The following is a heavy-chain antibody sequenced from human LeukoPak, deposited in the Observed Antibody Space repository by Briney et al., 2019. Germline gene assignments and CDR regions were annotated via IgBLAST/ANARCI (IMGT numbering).Heavy chain of an antibody. V-gene: IGHV3-30*03. D-gene: IGHD6-13*01. CDR1: GFTFSSYG. Sequence: PGRSLRLSCAASGFTFSSYGMHWVRQAPGKGLEWVAVISYDGSNEYYSDSVKGRFTISRDNSRNTLYLQMNSLRAEDTAVYYCARALPSSYYYFDYWGQGTLVTVSS. CDR2: ISYDGSNE. J-gene: IGHJ4*02. CDR3: ARALPSSYYYFDY.